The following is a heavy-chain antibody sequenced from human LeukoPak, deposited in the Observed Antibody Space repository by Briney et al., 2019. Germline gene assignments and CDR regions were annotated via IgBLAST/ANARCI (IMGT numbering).Heavy chain of an antibody. V-gene: IGHV3-53*01. CDR2: IYSGGST. D-gene: IGHD5-24*01. CDR1: GFTVSSNY. J-gene: IGHJ4*02. Sequence: GGSLRLSCAASGFTVSSNYMSSVRQARGKGLEWVSVIYSGGSTYYADSVKGRFTISRDNSKNTLYLQMNSLRAEDTAVYYCARAERRFATPYYFDYWGQGTLVTVSS. CDR3: ARAERRFATPYYFDY.